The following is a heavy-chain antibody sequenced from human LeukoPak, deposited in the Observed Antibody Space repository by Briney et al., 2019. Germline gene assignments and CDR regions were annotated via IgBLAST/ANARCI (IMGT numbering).Heavy chain of an antibody. J-gene: IGHJ4*02. CDR1: GYTFTSYA. CDR3: ARVLVRGVMAQVGY. V-gene: IGHV7-4-1*02. D-gene: IGHD3-10*01. Sequence: GASVKVSCKASGYTFTSYALNWVRQAPGQGLEWMGWINTNTGNPTYAQGFTGRFVFSLDTSVSTAYLQISSLKAEDTAVYYCARVLVRGVMAQVGYWGQGTLVTVSS. CDR2: INTNTGNP.